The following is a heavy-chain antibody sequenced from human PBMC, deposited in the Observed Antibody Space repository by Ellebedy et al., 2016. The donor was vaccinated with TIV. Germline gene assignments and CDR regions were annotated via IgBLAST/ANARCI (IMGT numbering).Heavy chain of an antibody. Sequence: ASVKVSCXASAGTFSSYAISWVRQAPGQGLEWMGGIIPIFGTANYAQKFQGRVTITADESTSTAYMELSSLRSEDTAVYYCARGGYYDSSGYSNYWYFDLWGRGTLVTVSS. D-gene: IGHD3-22*01. CDR2: IIPIFGTA. V-gene: IGHV1-69*13. CDR3: ARGGYYDSSGYSNYWYFDL. CDR1: AGTFSSYA. J-gene: IGHJ2*01.